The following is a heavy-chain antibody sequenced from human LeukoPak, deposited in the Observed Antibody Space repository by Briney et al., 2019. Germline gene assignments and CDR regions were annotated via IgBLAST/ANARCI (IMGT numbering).Heavy chain of an antibody. Sequence: GGSLRLSCAASGFIFSNYWMSWVRQTPGKGLEWVANIKQDGSQKYYVDSVKGRFTIFRDNAENSLYLQMNSLRAEDTAVYYCAKDRGWNSFDMWGQGTMVTVSS. CDR1: GFIFSNYW. CDR2: IKQDGSQK. J-gene: IGHJ3*02. V-gene: IGHV3-7*04. CDR3: AKDRGWNSFDM. D-gene: IGHD1-7*01.